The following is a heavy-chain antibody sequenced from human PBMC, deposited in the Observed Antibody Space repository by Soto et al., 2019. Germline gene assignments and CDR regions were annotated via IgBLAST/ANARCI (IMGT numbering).Heavy chain of an antibody. CDR2: IIPIFGTA. D-gene: IGHD4-4*01. J-gene: IGHJ4*02. Sequence: SSVKLSCKASGGTFSSYAISWVRQAPGQGLEWMGGIIPIFGTANYAQKFQGRVTITADESTSTAYMELSSLRSEDTAVYYCARDRGNDYSNYFDYWGQGTLVTVSS. V-gene: IGHV1-69*13. CDR3: ARDRGNDYSNYFDY. CDR1: GGTFSSYA.